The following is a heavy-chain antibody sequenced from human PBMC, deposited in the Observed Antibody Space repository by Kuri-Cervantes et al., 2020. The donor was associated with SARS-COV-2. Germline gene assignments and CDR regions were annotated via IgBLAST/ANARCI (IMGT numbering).Heavy chain of an antibody. CDR3: AREVEGSDAFDI. CDR1: GGSTSSYY. J-gene: IGHJ3*02. CDR2: IYYSGST. Sequence: SETLSLTCTVSGGSTSSYYWSWIRQPPGKGLEWIGYIYYSGSTNYNPSLKSRVTISVDTSKNQFSLKLSSVTAADTAVYYCAREVEGSDAFDIWGQGTMVTVSS. V-gene: IGHV4-59*01.